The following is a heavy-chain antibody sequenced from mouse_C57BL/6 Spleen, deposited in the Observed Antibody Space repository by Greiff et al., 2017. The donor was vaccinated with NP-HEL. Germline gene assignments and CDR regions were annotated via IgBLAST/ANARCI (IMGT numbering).Heavy chain of an antibody. J-gene: IGHJ1*03. Sequence: EVKLQESGPGLVKPSPSLSLTCSVPGYSITSGYYWNWIRQFPGNKLEWMGYISYDGSNNYNPSLKNRISITRDTSKNQFFLKLNSVTTEDTATYYCASIKGGYDWYFDVWGTGTTVTVSS. V-gene: IGHV3-6*01. CDR3: ASIKGGYDWYFDV. CDR2: ISYDGSN. D-gene: IGHD2-2*01. CDR1: GYSITSGYY.